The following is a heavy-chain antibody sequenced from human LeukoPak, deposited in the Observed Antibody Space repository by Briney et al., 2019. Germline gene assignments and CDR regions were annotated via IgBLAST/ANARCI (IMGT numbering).Heavy chain of an antibody. CDR3: ARGVESGYSSGWYSRDFDY. CDR2: IYYSGST. V-gene: IGHV4-59*08. Sequence: SETLSLTCTVSGGSISSYYWSWIRQPPGKGLEWIGYIYYSGSTNYNPSLKSRVTISVDTSKNQFSLKLSSVTAADTAVYYCARGVESGYSSGWYSRDFDYWGQGTLVTVSS. J-gene: IGHJ4*02. CDR1: GGSISSYY. D-gene: IGHD6-19*01.